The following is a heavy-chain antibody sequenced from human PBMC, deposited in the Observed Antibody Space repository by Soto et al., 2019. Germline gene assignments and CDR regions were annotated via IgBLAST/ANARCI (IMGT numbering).Heavy chain of an antibody. CDR1: GFTFSSYA. CDR2: ISGSGGST. V-gene: IGHV3-23*01. D-gene: IGHD2-2*01. CDR3: AKDPRYCSSTSCSDDYYYYYGMDV. Sequence: PGGSLRLSCAASGFTFSSYAMSWVRQAPGKGLEWVSAISGSGGSTYYADSVKGRFTISRDNSKNTLYLQMNSLRAEDTAVYYCAKDPRYCSSTSCSDDYYYYYGMDVWGQGTTVTVS. J-gene: IGHJ6*02.